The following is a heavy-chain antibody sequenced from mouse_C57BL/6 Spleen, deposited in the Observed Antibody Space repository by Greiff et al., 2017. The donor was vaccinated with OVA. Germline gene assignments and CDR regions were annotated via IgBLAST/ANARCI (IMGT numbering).Heavy chain of an antibody. CDR1: GFTFSDYY. CDR3: ARGVYYGSSYGWYFDV. V-gene: IGHV5-16*01. D-gene: IGHD1-1*01. CDR2: INYDGSST. Sequence: EVKLMESEGGLVQPGSSMKLSCTASGFTFSDYYMAWVRQVPEKGLEWVANINYDGSSTYYLDSLKSRFIISRDNAKNILYLQMSSLKSEDTATYYCARGVYYGSSYGWYFDVWGTGTTVTVSS. J-gene: IGHJ1*03.